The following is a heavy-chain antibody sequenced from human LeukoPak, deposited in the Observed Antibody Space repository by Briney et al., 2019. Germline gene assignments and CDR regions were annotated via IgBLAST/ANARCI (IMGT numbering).Heavy chain of an antibody. D-gene: IGHD6-13*01. J-gene: IGHJ4*02. V-gene: IGHV3-74*01. CDR2: INSDGSST. CDR3: AKGPSGSWSPYDY. Sequence: GGSLRLSCAASGFTFSSYWMHWVRQAPGKGLVWVSRINSDGSSTSYADSVKGRFTISRDNAKNTLYLQMNSLRAEDTAVYYCAKGPSGSWSPYDYWGQGTLVTVSS. CDR1: GFTFSSYW.